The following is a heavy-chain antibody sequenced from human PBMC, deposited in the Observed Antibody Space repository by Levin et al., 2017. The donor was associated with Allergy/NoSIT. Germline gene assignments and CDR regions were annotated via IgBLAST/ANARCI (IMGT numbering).Heavy chain of an antibody. Sequence: GGSLRLSCTASGFTFGDYAMSWFRQAPGKGLEWVGFIRSKAYGGTTEYAASVKGRFTISRDDSKSIAYLQMNSLKTEDTAVYYCTRLLAVAVIRYFDWLPSDAFDSWGQGTMVTVAS. J-gene: IGHJ3*02. CDR1: GFTFGDYA. D-gene: IGHD3-9*01. CDR2: IRSKAYGGTT. V-gene: IGHV3-49*03. CDR3: TRLLAVAVIRYFDWLPSDAFDS.